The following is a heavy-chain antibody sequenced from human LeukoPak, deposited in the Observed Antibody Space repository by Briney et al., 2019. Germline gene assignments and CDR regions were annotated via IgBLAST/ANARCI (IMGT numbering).Heavy chain of an antibody. V-gene: IGHV4-59*01. J-gene: IGHJ4*02. CDR1: GGSISSYY. Sequence: SETLSLTCTVSGGSISSYYWSWIRQPPGKGLEWIGYIYYSGSTNYNPSLKSRVTISVDTSKNQFSLKLSSVTAADTAVYYCAKGSSQSLPNYWGQGTLVTVSS. D-gene: IGHD2-21*02. CDR3: AKGSSQSLPNY. CDR2: IYYSGST.